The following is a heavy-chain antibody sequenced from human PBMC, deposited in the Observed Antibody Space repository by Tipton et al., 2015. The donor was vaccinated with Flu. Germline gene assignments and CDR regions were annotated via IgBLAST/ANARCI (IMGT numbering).Heavy chain of an antibody. V-gene: IGHV3-64*01. CDR1: GFTFSSHA. D-gene: IGHD2-2*02. CDR3: ARGGCSSTSCYTKDYYYGMDV. J-gene: IGHJ6*02. Sequence: SLRLSCAASGFTFSSHAMHWVRQAPGKGLEYVSAISSNGGSTYYANSVKGRFTISRDNSKNTLYLQMGSLRAEDMAVYYCARGGCSSTSCYTKDYYYGMDVWGQGTTVTVSS. CDR2: ISSNGGST.